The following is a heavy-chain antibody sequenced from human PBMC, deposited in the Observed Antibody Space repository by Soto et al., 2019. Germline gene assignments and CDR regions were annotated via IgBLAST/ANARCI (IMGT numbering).Heavy chain of an antibody. D-gene: IGHD1-1*01. CDR2: IIPIFGTT. CDR1: GGTFSSYP. CDR3: ARPRTTATTKGYDY. V-gene: IGHV1-69*01. J-gene: IGHJ4*02. Sequence: QVQLVQSGAEVKKPGSSVRVSCKASGGTFSSYPIGWVRQAPGLGLEWMGLIIPIFGTTNYAQRFQGRVTISADESTSTAYMELSSLRYEDTAVYFCARPRTTATTKGYDYWGQGTLVTVSS.